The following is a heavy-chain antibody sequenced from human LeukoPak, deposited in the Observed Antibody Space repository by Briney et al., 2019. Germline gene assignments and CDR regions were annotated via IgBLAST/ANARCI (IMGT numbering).Heavy chain of an antibody. Sequence: PGGSLRLSCAASGFTFSSYAMSWVRQAPGKGLEWVSAISGSGGSTYYADSVKGRFTISRDNSKNTLYLQTNSLRAEDTAVYYCAKDRQDVVVPAATCFDYWGQGTLVTVSS. V-gene: IGHV3-23*01. CDR3: AKDRQDVVVPAATCFDY. CDR1: GFTFSSYA. CDR2: ISGSGGST. D-gene: IGHD2-2*01. J-gene: IGHJ4*02.